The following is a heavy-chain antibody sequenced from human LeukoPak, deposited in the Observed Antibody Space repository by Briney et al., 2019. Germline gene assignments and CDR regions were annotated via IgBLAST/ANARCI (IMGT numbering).Heavy chain of an antibody. V-gene: IGHV4-61*02. D-gene: IGHD5-24*01. Sequence: PSETLSLTCTVSGGSISSGSYYWSWIRQPAGKGLEWIGRIYTSGSTNYNPSLKSRVTISVDTSKNQFSLKLSSVTAADTAVYYCAGTRDGHNLVFDYWGQGTLVTVSS. J-gene: IGHJ4*02. CDR3: AGTRDGHNLVFDY. CDR2: IYTSGST. CDR1: GGSISSGSYY.